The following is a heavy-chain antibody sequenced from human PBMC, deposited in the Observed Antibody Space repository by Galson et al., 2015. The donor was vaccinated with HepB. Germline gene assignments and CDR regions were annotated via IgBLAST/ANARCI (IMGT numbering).Heavy chain of an antibody. J-gene: IGHJ4*02. CDR3: ARLAVVASTLLGG. V-gene: IGHV3-48*01. Sequence: SLRLSCAASGFTFSSYSMNWVRQAPGKGLEWVSYISSSSSTIYYADSVKGRFTISRDNAKNSLYLQMNSLRAEDTAVYYCARLAVVASTLLGGWGQGTLVTVSS. D-gene: IGHD2-15*01. CDR2: ISSSSSTI. CDR1: GFTFSSYS.